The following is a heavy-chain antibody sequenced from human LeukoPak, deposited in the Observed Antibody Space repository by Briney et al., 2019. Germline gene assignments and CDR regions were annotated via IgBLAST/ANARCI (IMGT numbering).Heavy chain of an antibody. CDR3: ARETVYGSRSYHPY. CDR2: IKQDGGEK. CDR1: GFTFSSYW. J-gene: IGHJ4*02. Sequence: PGGSLRLSCAASGFTFSSYWMSWVRQAPGKGLEWVANIKQDGGEKNYVDAVKGRFSIPRDNAKSSLYLQMNSVRADDTAVYFCARETVYGSRSYHPYWGQGTLVTVSS. V-gene: IGHV3-7*04. D-gene: IGHD3-10*01.